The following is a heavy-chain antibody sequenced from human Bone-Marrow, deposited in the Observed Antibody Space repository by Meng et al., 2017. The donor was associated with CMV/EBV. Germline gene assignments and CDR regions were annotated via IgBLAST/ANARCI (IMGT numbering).Heavy chain of an antibody. CDR1: GFTFSDYY. D-gene: IGHD2-2*01. V-gene: IGHV3-11*01. CDR3: ARSCSSTSCYAAFDI. J-gene: IGHJ3*02. Sequence: GESLKISCAASGFTFSDYYMSWIRQAPGKGLEWVSYISSSGSTISDADSVKGRFTISRDNAKNSLYLQMTSRRAEDTAVYYCARSCSSTSCYAAFDIWGQGTMVTGSS. CDR2: ISSSGSTI.